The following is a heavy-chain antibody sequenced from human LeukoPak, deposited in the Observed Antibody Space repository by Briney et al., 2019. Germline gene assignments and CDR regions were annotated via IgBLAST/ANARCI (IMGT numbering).Heavy chain of an antibody. D-gene: IGHD2-2*01. Sequence: GESLKISCKGSGYSFTSYWIGWVRQMPGKGLEWMGIIYPGDSDPRYTPSFQGQVTISAHKSISTAYLQWSSLKASDTAMYYCARRSKGWRVGGYYYYGMDVWGQGTTVTVSS. CDR1: GYSFTSYW. J-gene: IGHJ6*02. V-gene: IGHV5-51*01. CDR2: IYPGDSDP. CDR3: ARRSKGWRVGGYYYYGMDV.